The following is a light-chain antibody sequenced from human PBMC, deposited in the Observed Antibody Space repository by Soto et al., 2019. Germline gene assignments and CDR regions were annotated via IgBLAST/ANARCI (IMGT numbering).Light chain of an antibody. J-gene: IGKJ1*01. V-gene: IGKV3-11*01. CDR3: QQRSNWPRT. CDR1: QSVSSN. CDR2: DAS. Sequence: EVVLTQSPGSLSLSPGERATLSCRASQSVSSNLAWYQQKPGQAPRLLIYDASNRATGIPARFSGSGSGTDFTLTISSLEPEDFAVYYCQQRSNWPRTFGQGTKVDIK.